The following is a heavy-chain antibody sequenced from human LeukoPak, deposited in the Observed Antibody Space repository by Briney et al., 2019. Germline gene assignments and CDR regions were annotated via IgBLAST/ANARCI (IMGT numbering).Heavy chain of an antibody. CDR3: AREDYYDSSGYYLDC. J-gene: IGHJ4*02. Sequence: SETLSLTCTVSGGSISSYYWSWIRQPPGKGLEWIGYIYYSGSTNYNPSLKSRVTISVDTSKNHFSLKLSSVTAADTAVYYCAREDYYDSSGYYLDCWGQGTLVTVSS. CDR1: GGSISSYY. D-gene: IGHD3-22*01. CDR2: IYYSGST. V-gene: IGHV4-59*01.